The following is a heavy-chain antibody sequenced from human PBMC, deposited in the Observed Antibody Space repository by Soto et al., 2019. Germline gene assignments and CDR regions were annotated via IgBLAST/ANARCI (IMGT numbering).Heavy chain of an antibody. CDR1: GFTFSSYG. Sequence: QVQLVESGGGVVQPGRSLRLSCAASGFTFSSYGMHWVRQAPGKGLEWVAVISYDGSNKYYADSVKGRVTISRDNSKNTLYLQMNSLRAEDTAVYYCAKAGELYAFDIWGQGTMVTVSS. D-gene: IGHD3-16*01. J-gene: IGHJ3*02. CDR2: ISYDGSNK. V-gene: IGHV3-30*18. CDR3: AKAGELYAFDI.